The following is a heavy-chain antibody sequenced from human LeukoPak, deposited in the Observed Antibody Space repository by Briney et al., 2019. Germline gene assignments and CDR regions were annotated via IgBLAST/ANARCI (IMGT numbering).Heavy chain of an antibody. CDR1: GGSISSYF. J-gene: IGHJ4*02. V-gene: IGHV4-59*08. Sequence: SETLSLTCTVSGGSISSYFWSWIRQSPGKGLEWIAYIPYSGTTKYNPSLKSRVTISLDTSKNQFSLKLSSVTAADTAVYYCARHSGGQQQVVKAYDYWGQGTLVTVSS. CDR3: ARHSGGQQQVVKAYDY. D-gene: IGHD6-13*01. CDR2: IPYSGTT.